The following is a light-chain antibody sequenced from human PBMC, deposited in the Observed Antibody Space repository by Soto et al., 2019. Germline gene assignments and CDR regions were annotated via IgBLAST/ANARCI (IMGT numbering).Light chain of an antibody. J-gene: IGLJ3*02. CDR2: DDR. CDR1: NLGEKS. CDR3: EVWDNSRDVVV. V-gene: IGLV3-21*02. Sequence: SYELTQAPSVSVGPGQTARITCARNNLGEKSVHWYKQRPGQAPILVIFDDRDRASGIPERISGSNSDNTATLTISGVEAGDEADYFCEVWDNSRDVVVFGGGTKLTVL.